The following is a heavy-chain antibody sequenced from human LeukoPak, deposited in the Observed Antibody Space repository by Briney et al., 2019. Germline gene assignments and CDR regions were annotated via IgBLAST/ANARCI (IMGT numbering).Heavy chain of an antibody. CDR2: INHSGST. V-gene: IGHV4-34*01. CDR1: GGSFSGYY. J-gene: IGHJ3*02. CDR3: ARGSEDNWNDLLWAFDI. D-gene: IGHD1-20*01. Sequence: SSETLSLTCAVYGGSFSGYYWSWVRQPPGKGMEWIGEINHSGSTNYNPSLKSRFTISVDTSKNQFSLKLSSATAADTAVYYCARGSEDNWNDLLWAFDIWGQGTMVTVSS.